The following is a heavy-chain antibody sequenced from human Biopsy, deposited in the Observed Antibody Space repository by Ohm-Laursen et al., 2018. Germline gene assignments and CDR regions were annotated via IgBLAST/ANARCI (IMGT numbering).Heavy chain of an antibody. CDR3: ALASFDY. J-gene: IGHJ4*02. CDR1: GYTFNGYF. CDR2: INPKSGGT. V-gene: IGHV1-2*02. Sequence: SVKVSCKASGYTFNGYFLHWWRQAPGQGLEWMGWINPKSGGTHYLEKFRGRVTMTRDTSISTAYMEVSSLRSDDTAVYYCALASFDYWGQGTLVTVPS.